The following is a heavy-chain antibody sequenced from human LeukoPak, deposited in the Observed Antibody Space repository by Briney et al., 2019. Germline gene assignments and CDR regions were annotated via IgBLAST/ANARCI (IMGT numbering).Heavy chain of an antibody. CDR2: IYASGSS. CDR1: GGSINSYY. Sequence: SETLSLTCTVSGGSINSYYWSWIRQPAGKGLEWIGRIYASGSSNYNPSLKSRVTMSVDTSKNQFSLRLTSVTAADTAVYYCARGNWNDGFDYWGQGTLVTVSS. V-gene: IGHV4-4*07. CDR3: ARGNWNDGFDY. D-gene: IGHD1-1*01. J-gene: IGHJ4*02.